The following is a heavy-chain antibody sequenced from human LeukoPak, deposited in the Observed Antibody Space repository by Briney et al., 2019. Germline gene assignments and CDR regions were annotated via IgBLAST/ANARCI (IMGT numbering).Heavy chain of an antibody. CDR2: IYHSGST. D-gene: IGHD6-13*01. CDR1: GGSISSSNW. V-gene: IGHV4-4*02. Sequence: TPSETLSLTCAVSGGSISSSNWWSWVRQPPGKGLEWIGEIYHSGSTNYNPSLKSRVTISVDKSKNQFSLKLSSVTAADTAVYYCAREYSSPYYYYYGMDVWGQGTTVTVSS. J-gene: IGHJ6*02. CDR3: AREYSSPYYYYYGMDV.